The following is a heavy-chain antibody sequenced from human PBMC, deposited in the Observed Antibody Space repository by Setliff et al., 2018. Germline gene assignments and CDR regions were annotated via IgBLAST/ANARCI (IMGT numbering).Heavy chain of an antibody. Sequence: SVKVSCKASGGTFSSYAISWVRQAPGQGLEWMGGIIPILGTANYAQKFQGRVTITADESTSTAYMELSSLRSEDTAVYYCARDGDNYYDSSGYYLNHAFDIWGQGTMVT. V-gene: IGHV1-69*13. D-gene: IGHD3-22*01. CDR3: ARDGDNYYDSSGYYLNHAFDI. CDR2: IIPILGTA. CDR1: GGTFSSYA. J-gene: IGHJ3*02.